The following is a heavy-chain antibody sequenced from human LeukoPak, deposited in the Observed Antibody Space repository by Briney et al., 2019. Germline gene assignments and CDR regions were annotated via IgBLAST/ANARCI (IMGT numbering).Heavy chain of an antibody. J-gene: IGHJ6*02. Sequence: PSETLSLTCTVSGGSISTSTYYWXWIRQPPGXGXXXXXSIYYSGSTYYNPSLXSRVTISVDTSKNQFSLRLSSVTAADTAMYYCARQQSNWASGPGMDVWGQGTTVTVSS. CDR2: IYYSGST. CDR3: ARQQSNWASGPGMDV. CDR1: GGSISTSTYY. V-gene: IGHV4-39*01. D-gene: IGHD7-27*01.